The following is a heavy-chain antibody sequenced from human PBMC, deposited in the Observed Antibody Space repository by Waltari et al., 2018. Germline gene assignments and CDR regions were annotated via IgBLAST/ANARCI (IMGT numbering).Heavy chain of an antibody. Sequence: EVQLVESGGGLVQPGRSLRLSCTASGFTFGDYAMSWFRQAPGKGLEWVGFIRSKAYGGTTEYAASVKGRFTISRDDSKSIAYLQMNSLKTEDTAVYYCTRDRGIFRVPYPYWYFDLWGRGTLVTVSS. CDR2: IRSKAYGGTT. CDR1: GFTFGDYA. CDR3: TRDRGIFRVPYPYWYFDL. D-gene: IGHD3-3*01. J-gene: IGHJ2*01. V-gene: IGHV3-49*03.